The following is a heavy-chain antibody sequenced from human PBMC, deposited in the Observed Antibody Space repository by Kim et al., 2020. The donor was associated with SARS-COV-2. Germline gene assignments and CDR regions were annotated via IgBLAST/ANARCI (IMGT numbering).Heavy chain of an antibody. CDR2: MSGMSGSGATT. D-gene: IGHD2-21*01. CDR1: GFAFSNYA. J-gene: IGHJ4*02. Sequence: GGSLRLSCAASGFAFSNYAMSCVRQAPGKGLEWVSGMSGMSGSGATTYYADSVKGRFTVSRDNSKNTLFLQMNSLRAEDTAMYYCTNGGVGINYHYVDFWGQVTLVTVSS. V-gene: IGHV3-23*01. CDR3: TNGGVGINYHYVDF.